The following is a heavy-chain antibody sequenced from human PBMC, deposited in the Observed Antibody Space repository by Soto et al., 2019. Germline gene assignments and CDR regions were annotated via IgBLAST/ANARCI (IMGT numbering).Heavy chain of an antibody. CDR2: ISYDGSDK. CDR3: VRGQYCFDY. D-gene: IGHD3-10*01. Sequence: QVQLVESGGGVVQPGRSLRLSCAASGFPFTSYGMHWVREGPDKGLEWVAIISYDGSDKYYADSVKGRFTISRDNSKNTLYLQMNSLRPEDTALYYCVRGQYCFDYRVQGAPVIVSS. CDR1: GFPFTSYG. J-gene: IGHJ4*02. V-gene: IGHV3-30*03.